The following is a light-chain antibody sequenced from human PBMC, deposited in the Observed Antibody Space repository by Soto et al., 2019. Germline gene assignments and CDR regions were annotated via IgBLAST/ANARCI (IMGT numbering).Light chain of an antibody. CDR1: QSFRGL. CDR3: QQRHMWPIT. CDR2: DAY. V-gene: IGKV3-11*01. J-gene: IGKJ5*01. Sequence: EVVLTQSPVTLSLSPGERATLSCRASQSFRGLLAWYQQKPGQAPRLLIYDAYIRATGIPPRFSGSGSGTDFTLTISSLEPEDSAVYYCQQRHMWPITFSQGTRLEIK.